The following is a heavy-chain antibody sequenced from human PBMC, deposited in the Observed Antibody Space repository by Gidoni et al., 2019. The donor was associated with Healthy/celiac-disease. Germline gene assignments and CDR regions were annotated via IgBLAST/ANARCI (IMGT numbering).Heavy chain of an antibody. Sequence: EVQLVESGGGLIQPGGSLRLSCAASGFTVSSNSMSWVRQAPGKGLEWVSVIYSGGSTYYADSVKGRFTISRDNSKNTLYLQMNSLRAEDTAVYYCARTLVTIFGVVIFEYYFDYWGQGTLVTVSS. D-gene: IGHD3-3*01. V-gene: IGHV3-53*01. CDR2: IYSGGST. J-gene: IGHJ4*02. CDR1: GFTVSSNS. CDR3: ARTLVTIFGVVIFEYYFDY.